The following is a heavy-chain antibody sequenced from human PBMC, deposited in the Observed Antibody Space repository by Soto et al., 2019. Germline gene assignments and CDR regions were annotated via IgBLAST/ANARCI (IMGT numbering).Heavy chain of an antibody. CDR3: AKDIGFCSGGSCYSGEYYYYYGMDV. CDR1: GFTFSSYA. J-gene: IGHJ6*02. V-gene: IGHV3-23*01. CDR2: ISGSGGST. D-gene: IGHD2-15*01. Sequence: GGSLRLSCAASGFTFSSYAMSWVRQAPGKGLEWVSAISGSGGSTYYADSVKGRFTISRDNSKNTLYLQMHSLRAEDTAVYYCAKDIGFCSGGSCYSGEYYYYYGMDVWGQGTTVTVSS.